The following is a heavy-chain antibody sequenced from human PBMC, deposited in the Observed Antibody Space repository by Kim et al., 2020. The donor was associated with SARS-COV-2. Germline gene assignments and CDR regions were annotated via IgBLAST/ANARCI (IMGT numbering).Heavy chain of an antibody. D-gene: IGHD3-10*01. J-gene: IGHJ4*02. CDR1: GFTFSSYS. V-gene: IGHV3-48*04. Sequence: GGSLRLSCAASGFTFSSYSMNWVRQAPGKGLEWVSYISSSSSTIYYADSVKGRFTISRDNAKNSLYLQMNSLRAEDTAVYYCASSGSGSYYNPFDYWAREPWSPSPQ. CDR2: ISSSSSTI. CDR3: ASSGSGSYYNPFDY.